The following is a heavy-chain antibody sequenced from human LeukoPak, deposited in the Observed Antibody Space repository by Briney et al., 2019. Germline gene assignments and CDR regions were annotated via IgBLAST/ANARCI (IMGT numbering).Heavy chain of an antibody. D-gene: IGHD1-26*01. CDR2: INTNTGNP. Sequence: ASVKVSCKASGYTFTSYAMNWVRQAPGQGLEWMGWINTNTGNPTYAQGFTGRFVFSLDTSVSTAYLQISSLKAEDTAVYYCARPLSGSCPSLYYHYGMDVWGQGTTVTVSS. CDR3: ARPLSGSCPSLYYHYGMDV. CDR1: GYTFTSYA. V-gene: IGHV7-4-1*02. J-gene: IGHJ6*02.